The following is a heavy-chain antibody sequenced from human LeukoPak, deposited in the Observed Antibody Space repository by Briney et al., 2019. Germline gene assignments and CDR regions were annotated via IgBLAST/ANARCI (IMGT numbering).Heavy chain of an antibody. CDR1: GFTFTSSA. Sequence: VASVKVSCKASGFTFTSSAVQWVRQARGQRLEWIGWIVVGSGNTNYAQKFQERVTITRDMSTSTAYMELSSLRSEDTAVYYCAASNYDFWSGYAFDYWGQGTLVTVSS. CDR2: IVVGSGNT. V-gene: IGHV1-58*01. D-gene: IGHD3-3*01. J-gene: IGHJ4*02. CDR3: AASNYDFWSGYAFDY.